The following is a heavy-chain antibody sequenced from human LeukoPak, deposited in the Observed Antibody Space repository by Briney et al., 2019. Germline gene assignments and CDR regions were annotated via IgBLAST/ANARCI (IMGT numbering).Heavy chain of an antibody. Sequence: PGGSLRLSRAASGFTFSDYYMSWIRQAPGKGLEWVSYISSSGSTIYYADSVKGRFTISRDNAKNSLYLQMNSLRAEDTAVYYCARENVVVAGTEYYYGMDVWGQGTTVTVPS. D-gene: IGHD2-15*01. CDR1: GFTFSDYY. CDR3: ARENVVVAGTEYYYGMDV. V-gene: IGHV3-11*01. CDR2: ISSSGSTI. J-gene: IGHJ6*02.